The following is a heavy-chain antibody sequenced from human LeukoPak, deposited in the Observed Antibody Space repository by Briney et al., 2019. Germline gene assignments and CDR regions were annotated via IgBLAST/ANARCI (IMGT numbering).Heavy chain of an antibody. CDR1: GGSISSGGYY. CDR3: ASYRDGSTYSFDY. CDR2: IYHSAST. J-gene: IGHJ4*02. Sequence: SETLSLTCTVSGGSISSGGYYWSWIRQPRGKGLGWIGYIYHSASTYYNPPLRSRVTISLDMSKNQFSLKLSAVTAADTAMYYCASYRDGSTYSFDYWGQGTLVTVSS. V-gene: IGHV4-30-2*01. D-gene: IGHD5-24*01.